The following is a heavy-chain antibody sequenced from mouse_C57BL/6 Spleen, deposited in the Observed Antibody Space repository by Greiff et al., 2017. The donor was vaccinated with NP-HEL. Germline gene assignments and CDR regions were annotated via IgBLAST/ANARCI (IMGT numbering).Heavy chain of an antibody. D-gene: IGHD2-5*01. CDR1: GYSITSGYY. Sequence: EVQLQESGPGLVKPSPSLSLTCSVTGYSITSGYYWNWIRQFPGNKLEWMGYISYDGSNNYNPSLKNRISITRDTSKNQFFLKLNSVTTEDTATYYCAREGVYSNYAMDYWGQGTSVTVSS. J-gene: IGHJ4*01. V-gene: IGHV3-6*01. CDR3: AREGVYSNYAMDY. CDR2: ISYDGSN.